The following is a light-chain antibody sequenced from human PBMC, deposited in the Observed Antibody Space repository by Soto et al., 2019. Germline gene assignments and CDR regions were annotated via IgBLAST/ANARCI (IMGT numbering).Light chain of an antibody. CDR2: CAS. CDR3: WQLGASLTWT. J-gene: IGKJ1*01. V-gene: IGKV3-20*01. Sequence: EIVLTQSPATLSLSPGERANLYCRARQSVSSYLARYQQKPGQAPRILINCASSRATGSPETFSGSGSWTDVTTLTIRLEPEDFAVYYCWQLGASLTWTFGQGTKVDIK. CDR1: QSVSSY.